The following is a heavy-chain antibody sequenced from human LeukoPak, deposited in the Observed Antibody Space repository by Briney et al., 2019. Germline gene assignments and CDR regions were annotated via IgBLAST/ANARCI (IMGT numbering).Heavy chain of an antibody. V-gene: IGHV4-4*07. D-gene: IGHD6-19*01. J-gene: IGHJ4*02. CDR3: AREMAGRGKFDY. CDR2: VFVGGST. Sequence: PSETLSLTCTVSGGSISSDHWNWIRQPAGKGLEWIGRVFVGGSTNHNPSLQSRVSMSVDTSKNQFSLHLNSVTAADTAVYYCAREMAGRGKFDYWGQGILVTVSS. CDR1: GGSISSDH.